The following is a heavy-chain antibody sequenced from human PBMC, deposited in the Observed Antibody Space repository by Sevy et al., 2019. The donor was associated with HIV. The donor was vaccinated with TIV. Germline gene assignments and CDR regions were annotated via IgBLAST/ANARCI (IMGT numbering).Heavy chain of an antibody. V-gene: IGHV1-18*01. J-gene: IGHJ4*02. Sequence: ASVKVSCQASGYTFNRHGITWVRQAPGQGLEWMGWISCYDGETKYEQKFRGTVARTTDTSTSTAYMELRSLTSDETTLYYCARDPTNGVGQKPHFDYWGQGTLVTVSS. CDR2: ISCYDGET. CDR3: ARDPTNGVGQKPHFDY. CDR1: GYTFNRHG. D-gene: IGHD2-8*01.